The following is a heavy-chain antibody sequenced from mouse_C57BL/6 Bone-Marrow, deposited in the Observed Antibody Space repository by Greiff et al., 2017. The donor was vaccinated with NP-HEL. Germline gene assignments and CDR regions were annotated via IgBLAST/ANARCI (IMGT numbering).Heavy chain of an antibody. J-gene: IGHJ2*01. D-gene: IGHD2-1*01. Sequence: QVHVKQPGAELVMPGASVKLSCKASGYTFTSYWMHWVKQRPGQGLEWIGELDPSDSYTNYNQKFKGKSTLTVDKSSSTAYMQLSSLTSEDSAVYYCARDSYGNYCLFDYWGQGTTLTVSS. CDR1: GYTFTSYW. CDR2: LDPSDSYT. V-gene: IGHV1-69*01. CDR3: ARDSYGNYCLFDY.